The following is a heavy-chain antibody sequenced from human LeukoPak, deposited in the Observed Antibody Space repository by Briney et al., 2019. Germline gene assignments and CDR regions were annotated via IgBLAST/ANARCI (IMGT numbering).Heavy chain of an antibody. CDR3: AKDRTGDYMDV. D-gene: IGHD1-1*01. V-gene: IGHV3-30*18. Sequence: PGGSLRLSCAASGFTFSGYGMHWVRQAPGKGLEWVAVISYDGSNKYYADSVKGRFTISRDNSKNTLYLQMNSLRAEDTAVYYCAKDRTGDYMDVWGKGTTVTVSS. J-gene: IGHJ6*03. CDR1: GFTFSGYG. CDR2: ISYDGSNK.